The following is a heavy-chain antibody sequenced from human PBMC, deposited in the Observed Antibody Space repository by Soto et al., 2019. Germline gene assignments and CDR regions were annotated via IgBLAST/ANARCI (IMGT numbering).Heavy chain of an antibody. V-gene: IGHV4-59*01. D-gene: IGHD2-15*01. CDR2: IYYSGST. Sequence: SETLSLTCTVSGGSISSYYWSWIRQPPGKGLEWIGYIYYSGSTNYNPSLKSRVTISVDTSKNQFSLKLSSVTAADTAVYYCARDKDPRGPYYGMDVWGQGTTVTVS. J-gene: IGHJ6*02. CDR3: ARDKDPRGPYYGMDV. CDR1: GGSISSYY.